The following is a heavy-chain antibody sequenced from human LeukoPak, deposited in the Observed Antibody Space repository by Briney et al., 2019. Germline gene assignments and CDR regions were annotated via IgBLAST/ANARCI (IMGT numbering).Heavy chain of an antibody. J-gene: IGHJ4*02. CDR1: GGSISTYY. D-gene: IGHD4-23*01. Sequence: SETLSLTCTVSGGSISTYYWSWIRQPPGKGLEWIGYIDYSGSTNYNPSLKSRVTISVDTSKNQFSLKLSSVTAADTAVYYCARGFYGGTSDYWGQGTLVTVSS. CDR3: ARGFYGGTSDY. CDR2: IDYSGST. V-gene: IGHV4-59*12.